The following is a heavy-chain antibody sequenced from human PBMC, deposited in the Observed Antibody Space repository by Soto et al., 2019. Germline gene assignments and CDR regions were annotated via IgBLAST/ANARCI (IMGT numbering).Heavy chain of an antibody. D-gene: IGHD3-22*01. Sequence: GASVKVSCKASGGTFSSYAISWVRQAPGQGLEWMGGIIPIFGTANYAQKFQGRVTITADESTSTAYMELSSLRSEDTAVYYCAGYLYYDSSGYYLRYFDYWGQGTLVTVSS. J-gene: IGHJ4*02. CDR1: GGTFSSYA. CDR2: IIPIFGTA. V-gene: IGHV1-69*13. CDR3: AGYLYYDSSGYYLRYFDY.